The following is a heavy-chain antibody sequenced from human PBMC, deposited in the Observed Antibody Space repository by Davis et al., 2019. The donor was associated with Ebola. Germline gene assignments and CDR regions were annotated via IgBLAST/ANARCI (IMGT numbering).Heavy chain of an antibody. CDR3: ARDPGVYYDSSGHYHDGFDV. CDR1: GFTFSSFV. V-gene: IGHV3-74*01. Sequence: HTGGSLRLSCVASGFTFSSFVFHWVRQAPGKGLVWVSRINSDGSFTSYADSVKGRFTISRDNARDTVHLQMNSLRAEDTALYYCARDPGVYYDSSGHYHDGFDVWGQGTMVTVSS. J-gene: IGHJ3*01. D-gene: IGHD3-22*01. CDR2: INSDGSFT.